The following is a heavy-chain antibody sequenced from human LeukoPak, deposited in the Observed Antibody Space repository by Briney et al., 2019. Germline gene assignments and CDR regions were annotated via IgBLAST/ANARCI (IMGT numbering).Heavy chain of an antibody. CDR2: IYYSGST. CDR3: ARVVPAAISSDYDGAFDI. J-gene: IGHJ3*02. CDR1: GGSISSYY. Sequence: SETLSLTCTVSGGSISSYYWSWIRRPPGKGLEWLGYIYYSGSTNYNPSLKSRVTISVDTSKNQFSLKLSSVTAADTAVYYCARVVPAAISSDYDGAFDIWGQGTMVTVSS. D-gene: IGHD2-2*01. V-gene: IGHV4-59*01.